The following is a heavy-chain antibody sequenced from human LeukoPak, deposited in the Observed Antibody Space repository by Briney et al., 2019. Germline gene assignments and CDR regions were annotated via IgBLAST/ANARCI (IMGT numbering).Heavy chain of an antibody. Sequence: GGSLRLSCAVSGFTFSDYYMSWIRQAPGRGLEWVSYITDSGVFTKYTDSVKARFTISRDNAQNSLSLQLNSLRVEDTAIYYCARMIMFRGVPSAAFDSWGQGTLVTVSS. D-gene: IGHD3-16*01. J-gene: IGHJ4*02. CDR2: ITDSGVFT. CDR3: ARMIMFRGVPSAAFDS. CDR1: GFTFSDYY. V-gene: IGHV3-11*06.